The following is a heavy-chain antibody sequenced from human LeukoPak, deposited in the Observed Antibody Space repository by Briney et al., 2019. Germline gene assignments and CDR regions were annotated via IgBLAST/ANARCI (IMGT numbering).Heavy chain of an antibody. CDR3: ARVATTVTTRDYYYGMDV. CDR1: GFTFSSYS. Sequence: GGSLRLSCAASGFTFSSYSMNWVRQAPGKGLEWVSYISRSSSTIYYADSVKGRFTISGDNAKNSLYLQMNSLRDEDTAVYYCARVATTVTTRDYYYGMDVWGQGTTVTVSS. V-gene: IGHV3-48*02. CDR2: ISRSSSTI. J-gene: IGHJ6*02. D-gene: IGHD4-17*01.